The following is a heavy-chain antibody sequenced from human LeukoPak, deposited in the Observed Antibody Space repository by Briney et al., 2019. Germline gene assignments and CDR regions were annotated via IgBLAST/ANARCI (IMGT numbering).Heavy chain of an antibody. CDR1: GFTFSSYA. CDR3: ARDRYDSSGFLDY. V-gene: IGHV3-30-3*01. D-gene: IGHD3-22*01. Sequence: GRSLRLSCAASGFTFSSYAMHWVRQAPGKGLEWVAVISYDGSNKYYADSVKGRFTISRDNSKNTLYLQMNSLRAEDTAVYYCARDRYDSSGFLDYWGQGTLVTVSS. CDR2: ISYDGSNK. J-gene: IGHJ4*02.